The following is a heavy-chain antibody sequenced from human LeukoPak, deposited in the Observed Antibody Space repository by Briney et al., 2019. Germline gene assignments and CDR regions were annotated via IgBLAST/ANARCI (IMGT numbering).Heavy chain of an antibody. CDR2: ISAYNGNT. Sequence: EASAKVSCKASGYTFTTYGITWVRQAPGQGLEWMGWISAYNGNTNYAQKLQGRVTMTTDTSTSTAYMELRSLRSDDTAVYYCARDRTTMVRGVIVPAPNWFDPWGQGTLVTVSS. V-gene: IGHV1-18*01. J-gene: IGHJ5*02. CDR1: GYTFTTYG. D-gene: IGHD3-10*01. CDR3: ARDRTTMVRGVIVPAPNWFDP.